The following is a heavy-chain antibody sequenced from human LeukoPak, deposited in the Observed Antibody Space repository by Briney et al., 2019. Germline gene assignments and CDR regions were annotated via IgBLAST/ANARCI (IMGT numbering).Heavy chain of an antibody. CDR1: GFTFSSYT. CDR3: ARYWDTAMDYFYYYGMDV. CDR2: ISSTSSDI. V-gene: IGHV3-21*01. Sequence: PGGSLRLSCAASGFTFSSYTITWVRQAPGKGLEWVSSISSTSSDIYYADSVKGRFTISRDSAKDSVYLQMNSLRAEDTAVYYCARYWDTAMDYFYYYGMDVWGQGTTVIVSS. J-gene: IGHJ6*02. D-gene: IGHD5-18*01.